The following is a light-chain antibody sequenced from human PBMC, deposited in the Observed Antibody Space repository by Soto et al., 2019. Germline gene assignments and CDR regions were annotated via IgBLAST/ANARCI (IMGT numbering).Light chain of an antibody. CDR2: GAS. V-gene: IGKV3-15*01. CDR3: QQYNKWPPWT. Sequence: IVLTQSPGTLSLSPGERATLSCRASQSVGTNVAWYQQKPGQAPRLLIYGASTRATDISDRFSGSGSGADFTLTISSLQSEDFAIYYCQQYNKWPPWTFGQGTKVDI. J-gene: IGKJ1*01. CDR1: QSVGTN.